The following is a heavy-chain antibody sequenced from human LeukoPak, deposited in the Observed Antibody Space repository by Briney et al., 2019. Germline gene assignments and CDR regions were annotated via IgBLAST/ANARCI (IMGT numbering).Heavy chain of an antibody. CDR2: ISSSSSYI. J-gene: IGHJ4*02. CDR3: ARAQHGCNLGYFDY. Sequence: GGSLRLSCAASGFTFSSYSMNWVRQAPGKGLEWVSSISSSSSYIYYADSVKGRFTISRDNAKNSLYLQMNSLRAEDTAVYYCARAQHGCNLGYFDYWGQGTLVTVSS. CDR1: GFTFSSYS. V-gene: IGHV3-21*01. D-gene: IGHD5-24*01.